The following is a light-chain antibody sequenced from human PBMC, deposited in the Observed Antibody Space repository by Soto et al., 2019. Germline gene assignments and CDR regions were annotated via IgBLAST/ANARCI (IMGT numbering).Light chain of an antibody. CDR1: QSVSNN. CDR3: QHHDKWRRT. Sequence: EIMMTQSPVTLSVSPGERATLSCRASQSVSNNLAWYQQKPGQAPRLLIHGASTRATGIPARFSGSGSGTEFTLTIASLQSEDFAVYYCQHHDKWRRTFGQGTKEEIK. J-gene: IGKJ1*01. CDR2: GAS. V-gene: IGKV3-15*01.